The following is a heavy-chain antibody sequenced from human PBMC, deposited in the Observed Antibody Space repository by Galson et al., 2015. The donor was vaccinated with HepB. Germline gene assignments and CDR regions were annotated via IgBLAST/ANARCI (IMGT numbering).Heavy chain of an antibody. D-gene: IGHD3-10*01. V-gene: IGHV7-4-1*02. CDR1: GYTFTSYA. J-gene: IGHJ3*02. CDR2: INTDTGNP. CDR3: AGVIGDYYGSGSYEDAFDI. Sequence: SVKVSCKASGYTFTSYAMNWVRQAPGQGLEWMGWINTDTGNPTYAQGFTGRFVFSLDTSVSTAYLQISSLKAEDTAVYYCAGVIGDYYGSGSYEDAFDIWGQGTMVTVSS.